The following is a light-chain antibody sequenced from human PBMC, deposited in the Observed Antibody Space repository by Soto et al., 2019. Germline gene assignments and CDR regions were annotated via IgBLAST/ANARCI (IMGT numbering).Light chain of an antibody. Sequence: QSALTQPPSASGSPGQSVTISCIGTSSDVGGYDYVSWYQQHPGKAPKLIISEVSKRPSGVPDRFSGSKSGNTASLTVSGLQADDEADSYCTSYAGNNNFCVFGTGTKVTVL. CDR1: SSDVGGYDY. CDR3: TSYAGNNNFCV. J-gene: IGLJ1*01. V-gene: IGLV2-8*01. CDR2: EVS.